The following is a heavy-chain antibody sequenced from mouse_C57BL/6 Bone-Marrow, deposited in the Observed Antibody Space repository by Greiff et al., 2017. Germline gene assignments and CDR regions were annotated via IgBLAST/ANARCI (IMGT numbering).Heavy chain of an antibody. J-gene: IGHJ2*01. Sequence: EVQVVESGGDLVKPEGSLKLSCAASGFTFSSYGMSWVRQTPDKRLEWVATISSGGSYTYYPDSVKGRFTISRDNAKNTLYLQMSSLKSEDTAMYYCARRGVVALDYWGQGTTLTVSS. CDR1: GFTFSSYG. D-gene: IGHD1-1*01. V-gene: IGHV5-6*01. CDR2: ISSGGSYT. CDR3: ARRGVVALDY.